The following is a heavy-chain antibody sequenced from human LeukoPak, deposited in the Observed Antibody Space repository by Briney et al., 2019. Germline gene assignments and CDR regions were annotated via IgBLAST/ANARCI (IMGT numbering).Heavy chain of an antibody. CDR3: TRASIYGDELGAFDI. J-gene: IGHJ3*02. D-gene: IGHD4-17*01. Sequence: GGSLRLSCAATGFTFSSYWMSWVRQAPGKGLEWVANIKQDGSEKNYVDSVKGRFTISRDNSKNTLYLQMNSLRAEDTAVYYCTRASIYGDELGAFDIWGQGTMVTVSS. CDR2: IKQDGSEK. V-gene: IGHV3-7*01. CDR1: GFTFSSYW.